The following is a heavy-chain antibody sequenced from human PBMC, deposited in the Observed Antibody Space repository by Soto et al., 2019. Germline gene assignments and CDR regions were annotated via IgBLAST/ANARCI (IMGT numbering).Heavy chain of an antibody. CDR3: ARDPADGYENHYAFDI. CDR1: GGSISSGGYY. CDR2: IYYSGST. Sequence: QVQLQESGPGLVKPSQTLSLTCTVSGGSISSGGYYWSWIRQHPGKGLEWLGYIYYSGSTYYNPYFKSRVTISVDTSKNQFSLRLSSVTAADTAVYYCARDPADGYENHYAFDIWGQGTMVTVSS. J-gene: IGHJ3*02. V-gene: IGHV4-31*03. D-gene: IGHD5-12*01.